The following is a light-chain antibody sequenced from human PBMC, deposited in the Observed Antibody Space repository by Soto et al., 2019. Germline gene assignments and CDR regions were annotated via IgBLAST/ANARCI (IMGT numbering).Light chain of an antibody. CDR2: RNN. CDR3: AAWDDSLSGLYV. Sequence: QSVLTQPPSASGTPGQRVTISCSGSSSNIGSNYVYWYQQLPGTAPKLLIYRNNQRPSGVPDRFSGSKSGNSASLAISGLRSEDEADYYCAAWDDSLSGLYVFGTGTKVTVL. CDR1: SSNIGSNY. J-gene: IGLJ1*01. V-gene: IGLV1-47*01.